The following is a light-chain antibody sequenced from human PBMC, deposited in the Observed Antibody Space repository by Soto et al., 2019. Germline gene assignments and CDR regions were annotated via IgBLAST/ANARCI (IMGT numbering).Light chain of an antibody. Sequence: EIVMTQSPATLSVSPGERPTLSCRASQSIRSNLAWYQQKPGQTPRLLIYGASTRETGIPAQFCSSGARTECTRTINSLQYEDVVVVYCRQHNNWTWTFGQGTKVDIK. CDR3: RQHNNWTWT. V-gene: IGKV3-15*01. J-gene: IGKJ1*01. CDR2: GAS. CDR1: QSIRSN.